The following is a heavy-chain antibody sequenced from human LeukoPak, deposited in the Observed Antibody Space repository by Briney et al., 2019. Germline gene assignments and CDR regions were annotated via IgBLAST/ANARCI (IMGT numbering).Heavy chain of an antibody. J-gene: IGHJ4*02. Sequence: PGGSLRLSCVASRFTFSSYDMHWVRQAPGKGLEWVAFIRHDGNIKYLADSVKGRFIISRDTSKNTLYLQMNSLRAEDTAVYYCAKGRYYDTGSYPIDYWGQGTLVTVSS. V-gene: IGHV3-30*02. CDR1: RFTFSSYD. D-gene: IGHD3-22*01. CDR3: AKGRYYDTGSYPIDY. CDR2: IRHDGNIK.